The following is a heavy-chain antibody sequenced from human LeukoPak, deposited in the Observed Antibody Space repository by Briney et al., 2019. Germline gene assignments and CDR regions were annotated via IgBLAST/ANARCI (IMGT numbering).Heavy chain of an antibody. V-gene: IGHV1-24*01. D-gene: IGHD3-16*01. J-gene: IGHJ5*02. CDR1: GYTLTELS. CDR2: FDPEDGET. Sequence: ASVKVSCKVSGYTLTELSMHWVRQAPGKGLEWMGGFDPEDGETIYAQKFQGRVTMTRNTSISTAYMELSSLRSEDTAVYYCAKDPELWWFDPWGQGTLVTVSS. CDR3: AKDPELWWFDP.